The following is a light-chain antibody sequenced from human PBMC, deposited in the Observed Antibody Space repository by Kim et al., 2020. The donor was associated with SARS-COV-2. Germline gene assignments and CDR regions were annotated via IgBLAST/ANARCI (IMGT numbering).Light chain of an antibody. V-gene: IGKV1-8*01. CDR2: AAS. CDR1: QGISSY. Sequence: ASTGDRVTITCRASQGISSYLAWDQQKPGKAPKLLIYAASTLQSGVPSRFSGSGSGTDFTLTISCLQSEDFATYYCQQYYSYPRTFGQGTKMDIK. CDR3: QQYYSYPRT. J-gene: IGKJ1*01.